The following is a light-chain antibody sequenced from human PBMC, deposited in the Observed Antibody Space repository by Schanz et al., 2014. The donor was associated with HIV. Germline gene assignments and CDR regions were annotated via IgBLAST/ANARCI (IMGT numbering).Light chain of an antibody. V-gene: IGLV1-44*01. CDR1: SSNIGSNT. Sequence: QSVLTQPPSASGTPGQRVTISCSGSSSNIGSNTVNWYQHLPGSAPQLLIYSDNQRPSRVPDRFFGSKSGTSASLAITGLQAEDEADYYCQSYDSGLSGWVFGGGTKLTVL. J-gene: IGLJ3*02. CDR2: SDN. CDR3: QSYDSGLSGWV.